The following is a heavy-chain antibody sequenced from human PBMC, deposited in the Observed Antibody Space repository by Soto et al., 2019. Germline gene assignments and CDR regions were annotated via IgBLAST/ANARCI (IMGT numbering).Heavy chain of an antibody. Sequence: RASVKVSCKASAYPFSGFCMHCVRQAPGQGLEWMGWINPNSGGTKSAEKFPGRVTMTRDTSITTAYXEVSRLTSDDTSLYHCASAAVTGRSGLGFWRQGTPVTVSS. CDR2: INPNSGGT. V-gene: IGHV1-2*02. J-gene: IGHJ4*02. D-gene: IGHD6-19*01. CDR3: ASAAVTGRSGLGF. CDR1: AYPFSGFC.